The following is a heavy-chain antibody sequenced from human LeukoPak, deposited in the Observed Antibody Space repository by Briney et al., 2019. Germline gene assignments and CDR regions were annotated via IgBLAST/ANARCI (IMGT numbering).Heavy chain of an antibody. Sequence: WIRQPPGKGLEGIGYIYYSGSTNYNPSLKSRLTISVDTSKNQFSLKLSSVTAADTAVYYCARHAKRAGTTNNFDYWGQGTLVTVSS. V-gene: IGHV4-59*08. D-gene: IGHD1-7*01. CDR3: ARHAKRAGTTNNFDY. J-gene: IGHJ4*02. CDR2: IYYSGST.